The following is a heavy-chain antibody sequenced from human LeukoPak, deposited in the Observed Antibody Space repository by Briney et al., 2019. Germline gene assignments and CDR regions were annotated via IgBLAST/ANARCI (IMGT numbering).Heavy chain of an antibody. V-gene: IGHV3-9*01. CDR1: GFIFINYA. J-gene: IGHJ4*02. CDR2: VSWNSGNT. D-gene: IGHD6-6*01. Sequence: GGSLRLSCAPSGFIFINYAMQWVRQAPGKGLKWVSGVSWNSGNTGYAESVKGRFTISRDNAKNALYLQMNSLRVEDTAVYYCARVYHSTSGRAIDYWGQGTLVTVSS. CDR3: ARVYHSTSGRAIDY.